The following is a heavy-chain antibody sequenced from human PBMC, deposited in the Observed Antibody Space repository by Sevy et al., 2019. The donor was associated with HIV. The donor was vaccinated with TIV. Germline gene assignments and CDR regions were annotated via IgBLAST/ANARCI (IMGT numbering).Heavy chain of an antibody. CDR2: INSDGSST. J-gene: IGHJ4*02. Sequence: GGSLRLSCAASGFTFSSYSMHWVRQAPGKGLVWVSRINSDGSSTSYADSVKGRFTISRDNAKNTLYLQMNSLRAEDTAVYYCARGDCSSTSCYTETPPFDYWGQGTLVTVSS. CDR1: GFTFSSYS. V-gene: IGHV3-74*01. D-gene: IGHD2-2*01. CDR3: ARGDCSSTSCYTETPPFDY.